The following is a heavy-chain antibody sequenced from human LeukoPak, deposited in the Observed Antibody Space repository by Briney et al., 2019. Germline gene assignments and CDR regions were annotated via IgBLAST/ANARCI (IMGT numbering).Heavy chain of an antibody. D-gene: IGHD3-22*01. CDR3: ARGWHYSASGGSGDS. Sequence: GGSLRLSCVASGFTFSSYWMNWVRQAPGKGLERVANINQDGSEKHFVDSVKGRFTMSRDNAYNSLFLEMNSLRAEDTAVYYCARGWHYSASGGSGDSWGQGTLVTVSS. V-gene: IGHV3-7*01. J-gene: IGHJ4*02. CDR1: GFTFSSYW. CDR2: INQDGSEK.